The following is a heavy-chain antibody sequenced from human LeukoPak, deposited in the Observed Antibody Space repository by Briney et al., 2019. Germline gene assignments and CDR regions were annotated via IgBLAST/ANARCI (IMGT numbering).Heavy chain of an antibody. J-gene: IGHJ3*02. CDR1: GGSFSGYY. CDR3: ASRAGGNSVFGAFDI. D-gene: IGHD2-21*02. V-gene: IGHV4-34*01. Sequence: PSETLSLTCAVYGGSFSGYYWSWIRQPPGKGLEWIGEINHSGSTNYNPSLKSRVTISVDTSKNQFSLKLSSVTAADTAVYYCASRAGGNSVFGAFDIWGQGTMVTVSS. CDR2: INHSGST.